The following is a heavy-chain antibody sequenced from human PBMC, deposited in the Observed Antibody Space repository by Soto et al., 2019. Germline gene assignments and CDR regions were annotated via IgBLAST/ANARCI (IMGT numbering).Heavy chain of an antibody. V-gene: IGHV4-30-2*01. Sequence: PSETLSLTCTVSGGSISSGGYSWSWIRQPPGKGLEWIGYIYHSGSTYYNPSLKSRVTISVDRSKNQFSLKLSSVTAADTAVYYCARRPYYDILTGYKNNWFDPWGQGTLVTVSS. CDR2: IYHSGST. D-gene: IGHD3-9*01. J-gene: IGHJ5*02. CDR1: GGSISSGGYS. CDR3: ARRPYYDILTGYKNNWFDP.